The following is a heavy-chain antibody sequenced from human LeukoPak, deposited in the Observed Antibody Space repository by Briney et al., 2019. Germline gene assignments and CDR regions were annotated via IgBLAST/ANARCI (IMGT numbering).Heavy chain of an antibody. Sequence: GGSLRLSCAASGFTFSSYSMNWVRQAPGKGLEWVSSISSRSSYIYYADSVKGRFTISRDNAKNSLYLQMNSLRAEDTAVYYCARGPYIAAAGVDYWGQGTLVTVSS. V-gene: IGHV3-21*01. CDR1: GFTFSSYS. CDR2: ISSRSSYI. J-gene: IGHJ4*02. CDR3: ARGPYIAAAGVDY. D-gene: IGHD6-13*01.